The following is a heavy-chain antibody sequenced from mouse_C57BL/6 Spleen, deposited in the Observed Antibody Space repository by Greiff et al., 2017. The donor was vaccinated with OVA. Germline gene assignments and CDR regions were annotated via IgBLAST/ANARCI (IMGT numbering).Heavy chain of an antibody. J-gene: IGHJ2*01. Sequence: VQLQQSGPELVKPGDSVKISCKASGYSFTGYFMNWVMQSHGTSLEWIGSINPYNGDTFYNQKFKGKATLTVDKSSSTAHKELRSLTSEDSTVYYCAKDSNFPYFDYWGQGTTLTVSS. CDR1: GYSFTGYF. D-gene: IGHD2-5*01. CDR2: INPYNGDT. CDR3: AKDSNFPYFDY. V-gene: IGHV1-20*01.